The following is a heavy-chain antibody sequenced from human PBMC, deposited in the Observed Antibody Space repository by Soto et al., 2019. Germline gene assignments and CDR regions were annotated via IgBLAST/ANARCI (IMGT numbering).Heavy chain of an antibody. CDR3: ARDRPSYGRNFDY. CDR2: IYHSGRT. V-gene: IGHV4-4*02. J-gene: IGHJ4*02. D-gene: IGHD1-26*01. Sequence: QVQLQESGPGVVKPSGTLSLTCAVSGGSVTSDYWWSWVRLPPGKRLEWSGEIYHSGRTNYNPSLKRRVTISLDKSKHQLSLLLNSVTAADTAVYYCARDRPSYGRNFDYWGQGTVVTVSS. CDR1: GGSVTSDYW.